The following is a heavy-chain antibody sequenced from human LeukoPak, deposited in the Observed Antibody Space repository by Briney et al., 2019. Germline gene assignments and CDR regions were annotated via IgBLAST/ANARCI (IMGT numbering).Heavy chain of an antibody. J-gene: IGHJ4*02. D-gene: IGHD3-22*01. Sequence: SETLSLTCTVSGGSISSGSYYWSWIRQPAGKGLEWIGRIYTSGSTNYNPSLKSRVTISADTSKNQFSLKLNSVTAADTAVYYCARNPTYYYDSSGYFLFDYWGQGTLVTVSS. CDR1: GGSISSGSYY. CDR3: ARNPTYYYDSSGYFLFDY. CDR2: IYTSGST. V-gene: IGHV4-61*02.